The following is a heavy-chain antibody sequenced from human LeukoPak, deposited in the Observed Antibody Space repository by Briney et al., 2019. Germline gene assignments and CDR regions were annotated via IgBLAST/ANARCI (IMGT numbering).Heavy chain of an antibody. CDR1: GFTFSNYA. V-gene: IGHV3-23*01. Sequence: GGSLRLSCAASGFTFSNYAMNWVRQAPGKGLEWVSGISANGDTTYYVDSVRGRFTISRDNSKNSVFLQMHSLRDADTAVYYCVKDFWPARDGGGYYSPFEYWGEGTLVTVSS. D-gene: IGHD3-22*01. CDR3: VKDFWPARDGGGYYSPFEY. J-gene: IGHJ4*02. CDR2: ISANGDTT.